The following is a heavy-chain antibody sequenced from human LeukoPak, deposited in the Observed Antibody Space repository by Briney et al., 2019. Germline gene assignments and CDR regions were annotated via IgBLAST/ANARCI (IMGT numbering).Heavy chain of an antibody. Sequence: SQTLSLTCAGSGGSISSGTYSWNWIRQPPGKGLEWVGYIFHSGSTYYSPSLKSRVTISVDTSQTQSSLKLSSVTAADTAMYYCARGYGDYPYFFDSWGQGALVTVSS. V-gene: IGHV4-30-2*01. CDR3: ARGYGDYPYFFDS. CDR2: IFHSGST. D-gene: IGHD5-12*01. CDR1: GGSISSGTYS. J-gene: IGHJ4*02.